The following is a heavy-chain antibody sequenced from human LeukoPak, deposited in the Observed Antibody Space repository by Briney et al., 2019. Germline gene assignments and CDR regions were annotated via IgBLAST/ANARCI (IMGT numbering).Heavy chain of an antibody. J-gene: IGHJ6*04. Sequence: GRSLRLSCAASGFTFSSYAMHWVRQAPGKGLEWVAVISYDGSNKYYADSVKSRFTISRDNSKNTLYLQMNSLRAEDTAVYYCARDPRPAYSSSWYYYYYGMDVWGKGTTVTVSS. CDR3: ARDPRPAYSSSWYYYYYGMDV. CDR2: ISYDGSNK. D-gene: IGHD6-13*01. CDR1: GFTFSSYA. V-gene: IGHV3-30*04.